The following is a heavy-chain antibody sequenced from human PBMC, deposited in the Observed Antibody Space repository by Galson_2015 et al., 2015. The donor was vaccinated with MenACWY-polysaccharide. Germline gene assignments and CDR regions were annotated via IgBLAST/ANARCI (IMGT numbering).Heavy chain of an antibody. Sequence: SLRLSCAASGFTFSNFWMSWVRRVPGEGLEWVASVNQDGGVKYYVDSVKGRFTVSRDNAKNSLYLQMNSLRAEDTTVYHCARDLLDSSGYTRGSVFDLWGRGTLVTVSS. J-gene: IGHJ2*01. V-gene: IGHV3-7*01. D-gene: IGHD3-22*01. CDR2: VNQDGGVK. CDR3: ARDLLDSSGYTRGSVFDL. CDR1: GFTFSNFW.